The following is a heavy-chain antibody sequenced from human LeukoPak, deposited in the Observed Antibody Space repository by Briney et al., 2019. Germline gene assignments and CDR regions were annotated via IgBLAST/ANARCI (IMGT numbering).Heavy chain of an antibody. V-gene: IGHV3-73*01. J-gene: IGHJ4*02. Sequence: GGSLRLSCAASGFTFSGSAIHWVRQASGKGLEWVGRIRSKANSYATAYAASVKGRFTISRDDSKNTAYLQMNSLKTEDTAVYYCTRPMMDYYDSSGYAFDYWGQGTLVTVSS. CDR1: GFTFSGSA. CDR3: TRPMMDYYDSSGYAFDY. D-gene: IGHD3-22*01. CDR2: IRSKANSYAT.